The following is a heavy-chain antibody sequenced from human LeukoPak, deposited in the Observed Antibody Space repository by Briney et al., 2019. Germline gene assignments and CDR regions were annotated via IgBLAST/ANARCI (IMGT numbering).Heavy chain of an antibody. V-gene: IGHV1-18*01. J-gene: IGHJ3*02. CDR2: ISAHNGNT. Sequence: ASVKVSCKASGYTFTSYGISWVRQAPGQGLEWMGWISAHNGNTNYPQKFQGRVTMTTDTSTSTAYMELRSLRSDDTAVYYCARVPSIAAAQLRFDIWGQGTMVTVSS. CDR1: GYTFTSYG. D-gene: IGHD6-13*01. CDR3: ARVPSIAAAQLRFDI.